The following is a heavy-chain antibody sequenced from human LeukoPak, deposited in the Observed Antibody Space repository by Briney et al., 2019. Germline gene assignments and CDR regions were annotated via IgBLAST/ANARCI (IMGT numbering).Heavy chain of an antibody. V-gene: IGHV4-34*01. CDR2: INHSGST. CDR1: GGSFSGYY. CDR3: ARAYYGSGSYWYVYYYGMDV. J-gene: IGHJ6*02. D-gene: IGHD3-10*01. Sequence: PSETLSLTCAVYGGSFSGYYWSWIRQPPGKGLEWIGEINHSGSTNYNPSLKSRVTISVDTSKNQFSLKLSSVTAADTAVYYCARAYYGSGSYWYVYYYGMDVWGQGTTVTVSS.